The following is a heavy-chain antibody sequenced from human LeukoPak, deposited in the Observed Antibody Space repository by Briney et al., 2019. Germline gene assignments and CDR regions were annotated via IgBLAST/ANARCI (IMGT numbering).Heavy chain of an antibody. J-gene: IGHJ5*02. CDR1: GYTFTGYY. Sequence: GASVKVSCKASGYTFTGYYMHWVRQAPGQGLEWMGWINPNSGGTNYAQKFQDRVTMTRDTSISTAYMELSRLKSDDTAVYYCARDVFAAYSTHHKFDPWGQGTLVTVSS. CDR2: INPNSGGT. D-gene: IGHD6-13*01. V-gene: IGHV1-2*02. CDR3: ARDVFAAYSTHHKFDP.